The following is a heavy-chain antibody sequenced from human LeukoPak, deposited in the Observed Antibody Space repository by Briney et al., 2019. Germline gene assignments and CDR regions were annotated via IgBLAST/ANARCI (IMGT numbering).Heavy chain of an antibody. CDR1: GGSISSYY. V-gene: IGHV4-39*01. CDR3: ARSPDYDFWSGYSKIRYFDY. Sequence: PSETLSLTCTVSGGSISSYYWGWIRQPPGKGLEWIGSIYYSGSTYYNPSLKSRVTISVDTSKNQFSLKLSSVTAADTAVYYCARSPDYDFWSGYSKIRYFDYWGQGTLVTVSS. J-gene: IGHJ4*02. CDR2: IYYSGST. D-gene: IGHD3-3*01.